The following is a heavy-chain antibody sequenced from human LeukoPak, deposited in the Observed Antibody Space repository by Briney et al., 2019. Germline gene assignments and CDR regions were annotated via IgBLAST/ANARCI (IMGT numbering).Heavy chain of an antibody. CDR1: GGSVSSHY. CDR2: MYYSGST. J-gene: IGHJ6*03. CDR3: ARTASGYLGGGFYYYYMDV. D-gene: IGHD2-15*01. V-gene: IGHV4-59*02. Sequence: SSETLSLTCNVSGGSVSSHYWSWIRQPPGRGLEWIGYMYYSGSTNYNPSLKSRVTISVDTSKNHFSLKLSSVTAADAAVYYCARTASGYLGGGFYYYYMDVWGKGTTVTVSS.